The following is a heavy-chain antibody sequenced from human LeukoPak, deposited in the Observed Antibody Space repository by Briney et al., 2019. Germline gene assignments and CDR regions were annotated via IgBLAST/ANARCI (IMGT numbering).Heavy chain of an antibody. V-gene: IGHV5-51*01. CDR3: ARHYYREYYFDY. D-gene: IGHD3-10*01. J-gene: IGHJ4*02. CDR1: GYSFTIYW. Sequence: PGESLKISCQGSGYSFTIYWIGWARQMPGKGLEWMGIIYPGDSDTRYSPSFQGQVTISADKSISTAYLQWSSLKASDTAMYYCARHYYREYYFDYWGQGTLVSVSS. CDR2: IYPGDSDT.